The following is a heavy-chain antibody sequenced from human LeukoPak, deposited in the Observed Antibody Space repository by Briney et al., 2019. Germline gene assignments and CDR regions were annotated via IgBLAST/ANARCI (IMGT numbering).Heavy chain of an antibody. D-gene: IGHD3-22*01. Sequence: GESLKISCKGSGYTFSSYWIVWVRQMPGKGLEWMGIIDPGYSDTRYSPSFQGQVTISADKSISTAYLQWNSLKASDTAMYYCARLYYFDSGGYYPFDYWGQGTLVTVSS. V-gene: IGHV5-51*01. CDR2: IDPGYSDT. CDR1: GYTFSSYW. CDR3: ARLYYFDSGGYYPFDY. J-gene: IGHJ4*02.